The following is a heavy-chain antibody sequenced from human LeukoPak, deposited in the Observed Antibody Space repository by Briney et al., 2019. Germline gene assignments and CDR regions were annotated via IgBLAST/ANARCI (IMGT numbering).Heavy chain of an antibody. Sequence: GSLRLSCAASGFTFSSYAMSWIRQPPGKGLEWIGEINHSGSTNYNPSLKSRVTISVDTSKNQFSLKLSSVTAADTAVYYCARAAKYSSSWYGSGFDYWGQGTLVTVSS. J-gene: IGHJ4*02. D-gene: IGHD6-13*01. CDR1: GFTFSSYA. V-gene: IGHV4-34*01. CDR2: INHSGST. CDR3: ARAAKYSSSWYGSGFDY.